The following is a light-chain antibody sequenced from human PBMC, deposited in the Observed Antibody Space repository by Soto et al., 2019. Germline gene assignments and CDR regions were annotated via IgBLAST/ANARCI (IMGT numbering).Light chain of an antibody. CDR1: SSDVGGYNR. CDR3: TSYASGSAYV. Sequence: QSALTPPPSVSGSPGQSVAISCTGTSSDVGGYNRVSWYQQAPGKAPKLLIYDVSNRPSGGSTRFSGSKSGNTASLTISGLQAEDEADYYCTSYASGSAYVFGPGTKLTVL. CDR2: DVS. J-gene: IGLJ1*01. V-gene: IGLV2-18*02.